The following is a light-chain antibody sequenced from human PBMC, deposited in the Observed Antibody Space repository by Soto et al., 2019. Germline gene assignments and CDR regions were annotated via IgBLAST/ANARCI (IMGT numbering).Light chain of an antibody. Sequence: DVPMTQSPSSLSASVGDSVTITCRASQDINIYLNWYQQKPGKAPKLLIYAAATLQPGVPSRFSGGGSRTQFTLAINNLQSDDFATYYCQQSYNSPLTFGQGTRLEIK. CDR2: AAA. J-gene: IGKJ5*01. V-gene: IGKV1-39*01. CDR1: QDINIY. CDR3: QQSYNSPLT.